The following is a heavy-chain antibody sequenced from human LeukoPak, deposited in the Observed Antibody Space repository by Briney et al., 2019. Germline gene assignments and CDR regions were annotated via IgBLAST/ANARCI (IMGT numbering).Heavy chain of an antibody. CDR1: GFTFDDYA. CDR2: ISWNSGSI. CDR3: AKDGTPSGSAIYYFDY. D-gene: IGHD3-10*01. V-gene: IGHV3-9*01. J-gene: IGHJ4*02. Sequence: GGSLRLSCAASGFTFDDYAMHWDRQAPGKGLEWVSGISWNSGSIGYADSVKGRFTISRDNAKNSLYLQMNSLIAEDTALYYCAKDGTPSGSAIYYFDYWGQGTLVTVSS.